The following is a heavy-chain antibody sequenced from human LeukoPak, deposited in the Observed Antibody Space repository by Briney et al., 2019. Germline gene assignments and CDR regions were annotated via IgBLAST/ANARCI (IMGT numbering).Heavy chain of an antibody. V-gene: IGHV1-58*02. D-gene: IGHD2-21*02. Sequence: ASVTVSCKASGCTFTSSAMQWVRQARGQRLEWIGWIVVGSGNTNYAQKFQERVTITRDMSTSTAYMELSSLRSEDTAVYYCAADTARAYCGGDCLADWGQGTLVTVSS. CDR3: AADTARAYCGGDCLAD. CDR1: GCTFTSSA. J-gene: IGHJ4*02. CDR2: IVVGSGNT.